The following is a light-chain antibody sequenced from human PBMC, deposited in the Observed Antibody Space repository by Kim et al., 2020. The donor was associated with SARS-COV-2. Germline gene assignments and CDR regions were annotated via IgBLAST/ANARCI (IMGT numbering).Light chain of an antibody. CDR1: SSDVGSGYTY. CDR3: SSYAGYYTYIL. Sequence: QSALTQPRSVSGSPGQSVTISCTGTSSDVGSGYTYVSWYQQHPSKAPKLMIYDVNKRPSGVPDRFSGSKSGNTASLTISGLQAEDEADYYCSSYAGYYTYILFGGGTQLTVL. V-gene: IGLV2-11*01. J-gene: IGLJ2*01. CDR2: DVN.